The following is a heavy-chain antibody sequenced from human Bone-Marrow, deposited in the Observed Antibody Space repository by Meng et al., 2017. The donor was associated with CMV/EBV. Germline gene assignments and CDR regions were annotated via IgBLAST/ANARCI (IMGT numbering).Heavy chain of an antibody. D-gene: IGHD1-14*01. CDR3: ARDGIPSRDDAFDI. J-gene: IGHJ3*02. CDR1: GYTFTSYD. Sequence: ASVKVSCKASGYTFTSYDINWVRQATGQGLEWMGWMNPNSGNTGYAQKFQGRVTMTRNTSISTAYMELSSLRSEDTAVYYCARDGIPSRDDAFDIWGQGTMVTVSS. V-gene: IGHV1-8*01. CDR2: MNPNSGNT.